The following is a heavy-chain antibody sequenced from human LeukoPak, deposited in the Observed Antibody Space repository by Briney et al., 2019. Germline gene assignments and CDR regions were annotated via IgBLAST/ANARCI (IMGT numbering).Heavy chain of an antibody. CDR2: ISSSGSLI. V-gene: IGHV3-48*03. D-gene: IGHD6-6*01. CDR3: ARGPSIAARYDAFDI. CDR1: GFTFSSYE. Sequence: GGSLRLSCAASGFTFSSYEMNWVRQAPGKGLEWVSYISSSGSLIYYADSVKGRFTISRDNAKNSLYLQVISLRAEDTAVYYCARGPSIAARYDAFDIWGQGTMITVS. J-gene: IGHJ3*02.